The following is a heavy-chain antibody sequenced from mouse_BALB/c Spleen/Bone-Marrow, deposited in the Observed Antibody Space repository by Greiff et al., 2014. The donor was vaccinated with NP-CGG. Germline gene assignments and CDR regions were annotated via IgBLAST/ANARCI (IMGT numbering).Heavy chain of an antibody. CDR1: GYAFSSYW. CDR3: ARGRGWYFDY. Sequence: VQLVESGAELVRPGSSVKISCKASGYAFSSYWMNWVKQRPGQGLEWIGQIYPGDGDTNYNGKFKGKATLTADKSSSTAYMQLSGLTSEASAVYFCARGRGWYFDYWGQGTTLTVSS. V-gene: IGHV1-80*01. J-gene: IGHJ2*01. CDR2: IYPGDGDT. D-gene: IGHD2-3*01.